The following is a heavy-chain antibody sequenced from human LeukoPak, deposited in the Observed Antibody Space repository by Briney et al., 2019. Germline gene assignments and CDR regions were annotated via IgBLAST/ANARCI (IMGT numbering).Heavy chain of an antibody. J-gene: IGHJ4*02. CDR1: GFTVSSNY. D-gene: IGHD6-19*01. CDR2: ITSSGSTI. V-gene: IGHV3-48*03. Sequence: PGGSLRLSCAASGFTVSSNYMNWVRQAPGKGLEWVSDITSSGSTIYYAASVKGRFTISRDNAKNSLYLQMNSLRAEDTAVYYCARGGGSGWYQGYNFDYWGQGTLVTVSS. CDR3: ARGGGSGWYQGYNFDY.